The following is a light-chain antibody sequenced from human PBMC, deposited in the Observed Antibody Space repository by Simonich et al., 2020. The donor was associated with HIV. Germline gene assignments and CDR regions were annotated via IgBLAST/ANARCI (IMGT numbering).Light chain of an antibody. CDR3: QQYYSTPRT. CDR1: QSVLYSSNNKNY. Sequence: DIVMTQSPDSLAVSLGERATINCKSSQSVLYSSNNKNYLAWYQQKPGQPPNLISYWATPRESGVPDRFRGSGSGTDFTLTISSLQAEDVAVYYCQQYYSTPRTFGQGTKVEIK. CDR2: WAT. J-gene: IGKJ1*01. V-gene: IGKV4-1*01.